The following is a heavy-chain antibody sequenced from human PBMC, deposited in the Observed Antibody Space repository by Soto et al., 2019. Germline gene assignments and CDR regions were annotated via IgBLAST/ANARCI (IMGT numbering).Heavy chain of an antibody. Sequence: SETLSLTCSVSGASITTYYWSWIRQPPGKGLEWIGSISYSGSTKYNPSLESRVMISLDTSKNQFSLRLTSVTAADTALYYCARDWDSSGLFDPWGQGALVTV. V-gene: IGHV4-59*01. J-gene: IGHJ5*02. D-gene: IGHD3-10*01. CDR2: ISYSGST. CDR3: ARDWDSSGLFDP. CDR1: GASITTYY.